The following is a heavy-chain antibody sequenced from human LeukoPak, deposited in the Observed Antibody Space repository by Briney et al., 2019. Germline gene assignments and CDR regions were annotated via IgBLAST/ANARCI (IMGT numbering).Heavy chain of an antibody. CDR3: ARWAWVPAGSVGGWFDP. CDR2: INPNSGNT. Sequence: ASVKVSCKASGYTFTGYYMHWVRQAPGQGLEWMGWINPNSGNTGYAQKFQGRVTITRNTSISTAYMELSSLISEDTAVYYCARWAWVPAGSVGGWFDPWGQGTLVTVSS. V-gene: IGHV1-8*03. CDR1: GYTFTGYY. D-gene: IGHD2-2*01. J-gene: IGHJ5*02.